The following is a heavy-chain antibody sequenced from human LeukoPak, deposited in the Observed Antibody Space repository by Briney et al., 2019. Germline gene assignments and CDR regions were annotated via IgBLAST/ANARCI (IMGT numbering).Heavy chain of an antibody. V-gene: IGHV3-48*02. CDR2: ISSSSGTI. CDR3: ASWDTTMAPTYFDS. J-gene: IGHJ4*02. D-gene: IGHD5-18*01. CDR1: EFTFSRYS. Sequence: GGSLRLSCAASEFTFSRYSMNWVRQAPGKGLQWVSYISSSSGTIYYADSVKGRFTISRDNAKNSLYLQMNSLRDKDTAVYYCASWDTTMAPTYFDSWGQGTLVTVSS.